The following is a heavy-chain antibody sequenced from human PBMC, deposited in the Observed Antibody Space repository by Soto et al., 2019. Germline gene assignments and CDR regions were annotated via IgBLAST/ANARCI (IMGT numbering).Heavy chain of an antibody. CDR1: GFSLSTSGVG. CDR3: AFLPCSGGSCYWFAYSGMDV. J-gene: IGHJ6*02. Sequence: QITLKESGPTLVKPTQTLTLTCTFSGFSLSTSGVGVAWIRQPPGKALEWLALIYWDDDKRSRPSLETRLTITKDTSKNPVVLTMTNMDSVDTATYYCAFLPCSGGSCYWFAYSGMDVWGQGTTVTVPS. D-gene: IGHD2-15*01. V-gene: IGHV2-5*02. CDR2: IYWDDDK.